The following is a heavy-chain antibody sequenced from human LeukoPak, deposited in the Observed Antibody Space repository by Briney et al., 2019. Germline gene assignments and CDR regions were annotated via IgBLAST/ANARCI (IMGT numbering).Heavy chain of an antibody. CDR1: GGSFSNYY. D-gene: IGHD6-6*01. CDR2: INHSGST. V-gene: IGHV4-34*01. Sequence: SETLSLTCAVYGGSFSNYYWSWIRQPPGKGLEWIGEINHSGSTNYNPSLKSRVTISVDTSKNQFSLKLSSVTAADTAVYYCARDLSQLAYNWFDPWGQGTLVTVSS. J-gene: IGHJ5*02. CDR3: ARDLSQLAYNWFDP.